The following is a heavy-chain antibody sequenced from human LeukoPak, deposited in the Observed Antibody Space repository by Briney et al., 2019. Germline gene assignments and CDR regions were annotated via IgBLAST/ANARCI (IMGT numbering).Heavy chain of an antibody. CDR2: IYSGGST. CDR3: ARDGVGSGWYDY. J-gene: IGHJ4*02. Sequence: GGSLRVSCAASGFTVRSNYMSWVRQAPGEGLEWVSVIYSGGSTYYADSVKGRFTISRDNSKNTLYLQMNSLRAEDTAVYYCARDGVGSGWYDYWGQGTLVTVSS. D-gene: IGHD6-19*01. CDR1: GFTVRSNY. V-gene: IGHV3-53*01.